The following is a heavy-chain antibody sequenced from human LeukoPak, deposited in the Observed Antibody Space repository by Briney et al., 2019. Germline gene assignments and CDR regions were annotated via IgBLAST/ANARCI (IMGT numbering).Heavy chain of an antibody. CDR1: GGTFSSYA. V-gene: IGHV1-69*13. CDR2: IIPIFGTA. CDR3: ARGGQYGGPSAFDI. J-gene: IGHJ3*02. Sequence: GASVKVSCKASGGTFSSYAISWVRQAPGQGLEWKGGIIPIFGTANYAQKFQGRVTITADESTSTAYMELSSLRSEDTAVYYCARGGQYGGPSAFDIWGQGTMVTVSS. D-gene: IGHD3-16*01.